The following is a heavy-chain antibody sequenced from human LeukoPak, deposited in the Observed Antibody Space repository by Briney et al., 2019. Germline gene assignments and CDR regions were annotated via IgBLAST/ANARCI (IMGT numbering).Heavy chain of an antibody. D-gene: IGHD1-26*01. CDR1: GGSISSSTYY. V-gene: IGHV4-39*07. Sequence: SETLSLTCTVSGGSISSSTYYWGWIRQPPGKGLEWIGSIYYSGSTNYNPSLKSRVTISVDTSKNQFSLKLSSVTAADTAVYYCAREARGGAHAFDIWGQGTMVTVSS. CDR3: AREARGGAHAFDI. J-gene: IGHJ3*02. CDR2: IYYSGST.